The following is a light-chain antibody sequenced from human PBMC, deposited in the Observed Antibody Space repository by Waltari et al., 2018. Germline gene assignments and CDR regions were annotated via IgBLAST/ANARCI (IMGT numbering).Light chain of an antibody. J-gene: IGKJ2*01. V-gene: IGKV3-15*01. CDR2: GAP. Sequence: EIVMTQSPVTLPVSPGDRATLSCRASQSVGSNLAWYHQKPGQAPRLLIYGAPTRATGIPARFSGSGSGTDFTITISSLQSEDLAVYYCQQYNNWPPVTFGQGTKLEI. CDR1: QSVGSN. CDR3: QQYNNWPPVT.